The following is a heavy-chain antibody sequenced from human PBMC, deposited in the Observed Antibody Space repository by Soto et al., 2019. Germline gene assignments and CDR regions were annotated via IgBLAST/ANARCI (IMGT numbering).Heavy chain of an antibody. D-gene: IGHD1-26*01. Sequence: EVQLLESGGGLVQPGGSLRLSCAASGFTFSSYAMRWVRQAPVKGLEWVSAISGSGDSTYYADSVKGRFTISRDNSKNTLYLQMNSLIAEATAVYYCGRRGSGSYYDYWGQGTLVTVSS. CDR2: ISGSGDST. CDR3: GRRGSGSYYDY. CDR1: GFTFSSYA. V-gene: IGHV3-23*01. J-gene: IGHJ4*02.